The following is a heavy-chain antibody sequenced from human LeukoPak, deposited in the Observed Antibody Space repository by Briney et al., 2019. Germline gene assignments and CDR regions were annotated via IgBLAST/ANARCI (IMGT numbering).Heavy chain of an antibody. V-gene: IGHV5-51*01. J-gene: IGHJ4*02. CDR3: ARSAKMYGSGSYYNYFDY. CDR1: GYSFTSYG. Sequence: GESLKISCKGSGYSFTSYGIGGVRQMRGKGLEWMGIIYPVDSDTRYSPSFQGQVTISADKSISTAYLQWSSLKASDTAMYYCARSAKMYGSGSYYNYFDYWGQGTLVTVSS. CDR2: IYPVDSDT. D-gene: IGHD3-10*01.